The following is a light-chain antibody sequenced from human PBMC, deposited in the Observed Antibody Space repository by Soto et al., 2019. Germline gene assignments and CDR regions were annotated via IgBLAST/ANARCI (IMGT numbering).Light chain of an antibody. CDR2: EGS. J-gene: IGLJ1*01. V-gene: IGLV2-23*01. Sequence: QSVLTQPASVSGSPGLSITISCTGTSSDVGSYNLVSWYQQHPGKAPKLMIYEGSKRPSGVSNRFSGSKSGNTASLTISGLQAEDEADYYCCSYAGSSTLYVFGTGTKLTVL. CDR1: SSDVGSYNL. CDR3: CSYAGSSTLYV.